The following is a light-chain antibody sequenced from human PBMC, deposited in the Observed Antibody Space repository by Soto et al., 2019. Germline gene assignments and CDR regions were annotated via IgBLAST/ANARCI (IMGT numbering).Light chain of an antibody. J-gene: IGLJ1*01. Sequence: QSALTQPPSLSATPGQRVNISCSGSFSNIGDNAVNWYQQLPGAAPKLLIYLNDQRPSGVPDRFSGSKSGTSAFLAISGLQSEDEADYYCAAWDDSPNALSGTGTKVTVL. V-gene: IGLV1-44*01. CDR1: FSNIGDNA. CDR2: LND. CDR3: AAWDDSPNAL.